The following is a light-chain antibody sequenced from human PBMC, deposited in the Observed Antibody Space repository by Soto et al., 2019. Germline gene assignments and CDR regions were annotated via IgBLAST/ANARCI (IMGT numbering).Light chain of an antibody. J-gene: IGKJ2*01. V-gene: IGKV3-11*01. CDR1: QRISTY. CDR3: QQYGGVPYT. CDR2: DAS. Sequence: EIVLTQSPATLSLSPGERASLSCRASQRISTYLAWYQQKPGQAPRLLIYDASNRATGIPARFSGSGSGTDFTLTIGSLEPEDFAIYYCQQYGGVPYTFGQRTKVAI.